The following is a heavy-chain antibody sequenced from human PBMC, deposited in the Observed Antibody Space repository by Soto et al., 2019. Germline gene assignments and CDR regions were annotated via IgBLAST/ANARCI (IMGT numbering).Heavy chain of an antibody. D-gene: IGHD3-22*01. J-gene: IGHJ4*02. CDR2: INWNDDK. Sequence: SGPTLVNPTQTLTLTCTLSGFSLSTSGVGVGWIRQPPEKALEWLALINWNDDKRYSPSLKSRLTITKDTSKNQVVLTMTNMDPVDTATYYCAQASMIVVVFDYWGQGTLVTVSS. CDR3: AQASMIVVVFDY. CDR1: GFSLSTSGVG. V-gene: IGHV2-5*01.